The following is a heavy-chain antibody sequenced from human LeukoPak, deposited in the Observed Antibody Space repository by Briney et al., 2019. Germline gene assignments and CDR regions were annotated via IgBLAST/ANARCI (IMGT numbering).Heavy chain of an antibody. CDR1: GLTFTRYW. V-gene: IGHV3-74*01. D-gene: IGHD3-3*01. CDR3: AKDGSERSYYDFWSGYKGYYFDY. Sequence: GGSLRLSCAASGLTFTRYWMHWVRHAPGKGLVWVSRINSAGNTTDYAESVKGRFSISRDNSKNTLYLQMNSLRAEDTAVYYCAKDGSERSYYDFWSGYKGYYFDYWGQGTLVTVSS. J-gene: IGHJ4*02. CDR2: INSAGNTT.